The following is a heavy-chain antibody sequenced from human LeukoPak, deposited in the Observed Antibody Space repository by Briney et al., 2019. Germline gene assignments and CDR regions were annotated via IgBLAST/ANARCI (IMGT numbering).Heavy chain of an antibody. D-gene: IGHD2-15*01. J-gene: IGHJ4*02. Sequence: PSETLSLTCTVSGGSISSTSYYWGWIRQPPGKGLEWIGYIYYSGSTNYNPSLKSRVTISVDTSKNQFSLKLSSVTAADTAVYYCARSLVVAAKYYFDYWGQGTLVTVSS. V-gene: IGHV4-61*05. CDR3: ARSLVVAAKYYFDY. CDR1: GGSISSTSYY. CDR2: IYYSGST.